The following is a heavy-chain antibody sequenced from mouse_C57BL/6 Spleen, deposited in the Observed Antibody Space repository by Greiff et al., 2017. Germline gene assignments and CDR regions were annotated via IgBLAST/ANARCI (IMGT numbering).Heavy chain of an antibody. CDR1: GFTFTDYY. Sequence: EVQLVESGGGLVQPGGSLSLSCAASGFTFTDYYMSWVRQPPGKALEWLGFIRNKANGYTTEYSASVKGRFTISSDNSQSILYLQMNALRAGDSATYYCERRSPYAMDSGVQETSAPVS. CDR3: ERRSPYAMDS. CDR2: IRNKANGYTT. V-gene: IGHV7-3*01. J-gene: IGHJ4*01.